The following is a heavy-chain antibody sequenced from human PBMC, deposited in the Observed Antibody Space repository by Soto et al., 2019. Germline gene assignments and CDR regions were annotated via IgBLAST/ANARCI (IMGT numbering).Heavy chain of an antibody. CDR1: GYTFTSYY. Sequence: QVQLVQSGAEVKKPGASVKVSCKASGYTFTSYYMHWVRQAPGQGLEWMGIINPSGGSTSYAQKLQGRVTMTRDTSTSTVYMELSSLRSEDTAVYYCASVIQLESNYYYYGMDVWGQGTTVTVSS. V-gene: IGHV1-46*04. J-gene: IGHJ6*02. D-gene: IGHD5-18*01. CDR3: ASVIQLESNYYYYGMDV. CDR2: INPSGGST.